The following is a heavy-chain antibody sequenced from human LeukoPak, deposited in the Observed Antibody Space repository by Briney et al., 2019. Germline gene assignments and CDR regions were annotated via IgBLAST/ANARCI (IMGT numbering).Heavy chain of an antibody. CDR2: IYYSGST. Sequence: SQTLSLTCTVSGGSISSGGYYWSWIRQHPGKGLEWIGYIYYSGSTYYNPSLKSRVTISVDTSKNQFSLKLSSVTAADTAVYYCARASYSSSWYVLEFDYWGQGTLVTVSS. CDR3: ARASYSSSWYVLEFDY. J-gene: IGHJ4*02. V-gene: IGHV4-31*03. D-gene: IGHD6-13*01. CDR1: GGSISSGGYY.